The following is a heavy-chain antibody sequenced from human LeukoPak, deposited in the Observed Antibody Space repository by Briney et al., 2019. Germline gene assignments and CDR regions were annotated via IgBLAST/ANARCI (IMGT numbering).Heavy chain of an antibody. V-gene: IGHV3-7*01. CDR2: IKQDGSMK. J-gene: IGHJ4*02. Sequence: GGSLRLSCAASGFTFSSYWMSWVRQAPGKGLEWVANIKQDGSMKYYGDSVKGRFTISRDNSKNTLYLQLSSLRAEDTAVYYCARDVRGPTGFDSSGRDTFDSWGQGTLVAV. D-gene: IGHD3-22*01. CDR1: GFTFSSYW. CDR3: ARDVRGPTGFDSSGRDTFDS.